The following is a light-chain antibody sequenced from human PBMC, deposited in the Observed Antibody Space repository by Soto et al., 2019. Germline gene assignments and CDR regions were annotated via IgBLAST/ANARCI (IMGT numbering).Light chain of an antibody. CDR2: DAS. Sequence: EIVLTQSPGTLSLSPGERATLSCRASQSISSTYLTWYHQRPGQAPRLLIYDASRRATGIPDRFSGSGSGTDFSLTISRLEPEDFAVYYCQHYDSSPRTFGQGTKVDNK. J-gene: IGKJ1*01. V-gene: IGKV3-20*01. CDR1: QSISSTY. CDR3: QHYDSSPRT.